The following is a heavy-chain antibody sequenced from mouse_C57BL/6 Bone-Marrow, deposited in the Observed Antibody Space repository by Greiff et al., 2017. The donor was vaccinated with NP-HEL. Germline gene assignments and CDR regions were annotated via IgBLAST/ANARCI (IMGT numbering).Heavy chain of an antibody. Sequence: VQLQQPGAELVRPGSSVKLSCKASGYTFTSYWMDWVKQRPGQGLEWIGNIYPSDSETHYNQKFKDKATLTVDKSSSTAYMQLSSLTSEDSAVYYCARRTATSSYWYFDVWGTGTTVTVSS. J-gene: IGHJ1*03. CDR3: ARRTATSSYWYFDV. CDR1: GYTFTSYW. V-gene: IGHV1-61*01. D-gene: IGHD6-1*01. CDR2: IYPSDSET.